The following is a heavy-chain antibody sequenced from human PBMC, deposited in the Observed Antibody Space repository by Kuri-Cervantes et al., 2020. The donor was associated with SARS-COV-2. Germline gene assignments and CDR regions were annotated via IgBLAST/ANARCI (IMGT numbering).Heavy chain of an antibody. CDR3: ARDVGYGGSSELDITYFDC. D-gene: IGHD4-23*01. CDR2: IIPFFGTP. J-gene: IGHJ4*02. Sequence: SVKVSCKGSGYTFTSYDINWVRQATGQGLEWIGGIIPFFGTPTYAQRFEGRDTITADESTRTVYMEMTSLTFEDTAVYFCARDVGYGGSSELDITYFDCWGQGTLVTVSS. CDR1: GYTFTSYD. V-gene: IGHV1-69*13.